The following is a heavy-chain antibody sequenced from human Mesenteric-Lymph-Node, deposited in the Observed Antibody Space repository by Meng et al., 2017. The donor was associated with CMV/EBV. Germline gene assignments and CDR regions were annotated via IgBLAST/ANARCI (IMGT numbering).Heavy chain of an antibody. V-gene: IGHV1-3*02. D-gene: IGHD4-17*01. CDR2: SNAGNGST. CDR1: GYTFTSYA. J-gene: IGHJ4*02. Sequence: ASVKVSCKASGYTFTSYAMHWVRQAPGQRLEWMGWSNAGNGSTKYSQEFQGRVTITRDTSASTAYMELSSLRSEDMAVYYCARDNFQMTTVTTWSYWGQGTLVTVSS. CDR3: ARDNFQMTTVTTWSY.